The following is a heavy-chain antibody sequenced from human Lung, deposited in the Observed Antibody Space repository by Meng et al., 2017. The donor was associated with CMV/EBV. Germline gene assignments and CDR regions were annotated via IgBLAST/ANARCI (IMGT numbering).Heavy chain of an antibody. D-gene: IGHD3-10*01. CDR1: GGSISMCGYY. V-gene: IGHV4-31*03. CDR2: IHSSGST. CDR3: ARASYGSGSPLGESWFDP. Sequence: QVQLQESGPGLVNPQQTLLLPCTVSGGSISMCGYYWSLIRQHPGKGLEWIGYIHSSGSTYYNPSLRSRLTISVDTSKNQFSLKLSSVTAADTAVYYCARASYGSGSPLGESWFDPWGQGTLVTVSS. J-gene: IGHJ5*02.